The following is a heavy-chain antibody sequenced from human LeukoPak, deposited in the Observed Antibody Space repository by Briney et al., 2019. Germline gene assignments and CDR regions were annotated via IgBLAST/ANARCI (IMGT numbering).Heavy chain of an antibody. Sequence: GGSLRLSCAASGFTFSSYGMHWVRQAPGKGLEWVAVISYDGSSKYYADSVKGRFTISRDNSKNTLYLQMNSLRAEDTAVYYCAKDLGDVDTAMGAVDYWGQGTLVIVSS. CDR1: GFTFSSYG. D-gene: IGHD5-18*01. V-gene: IGHV3-30*18. CDR2: ISYDGSSK. CDR3: AKDLGDVDTAMGAVDY. J-gene: IGHJ4*02.